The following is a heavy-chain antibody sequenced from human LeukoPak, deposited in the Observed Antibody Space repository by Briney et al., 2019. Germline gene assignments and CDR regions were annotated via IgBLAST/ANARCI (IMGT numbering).Heavy chain of an antibody. D-gene: IGHD6-19*01. V-gene: IGHV1-2*02. CDR2: INPNSGGT. CDR1: GYTFTGYY. CDR3: ARASAVAGTPWFDP. Sequence: ASVRVSCKASGYTFTGYYMHWVRQAPGQGLEWMGWINPNSGGTNYAQKFQGRVTMTRDTSISTAYMELSRLRSDDTAVYYCARASAVAGTPWFDPWGQGTLVTVSS. J-gene: IGHJ5*02.